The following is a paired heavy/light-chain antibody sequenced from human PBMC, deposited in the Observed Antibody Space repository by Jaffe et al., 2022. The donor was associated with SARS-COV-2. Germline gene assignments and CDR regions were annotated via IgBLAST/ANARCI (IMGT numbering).Light chain of an antibody. CDR1: QSISNY. Sequence: DIQMTQSPSSLSASVGDRVAITCRASQSISNYLNWYQQKPGKAPKFLIYTASTLQSGVPSRFSGSGSGTDFTLTISSLQPEDFATYYCQQSYSSPWTFGQGTRVEIK. J-gene: IGKJ1*01. V-gene: IGKV1-39*01. CDR3: QQSYSSPWT. CDR2: TAS.
Heavy chain of an antibody. V-gene: IGHV3-23*01. CDR2: ISDSGSST. CDR3: AKVSYCSTVSCYRGHGMDV. D-gene: IGHD2-2*02. Sequence: EVQLLEAGGGLVQPGGSLRLSCAASGSTFRSDAMSWVRQAPGKGLEWVAGISDSGSSTYYADSVKGRFTISRDNSKNTLYLRMNSLRAEDTAVYYCAKVSYCSTVSCYRGHGMDVWGQGTTVTVS. J-gene: IGHJ6*02. CDR1: GSTFRSDA.